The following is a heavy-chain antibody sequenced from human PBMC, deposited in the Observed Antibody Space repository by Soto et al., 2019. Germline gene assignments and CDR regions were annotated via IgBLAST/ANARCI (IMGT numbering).Heavy chain of an antibody. V-gene: IGHV1-69*06. D-gene: IGHD1-1*01. Sequence: QVPLVQSGAEVKKPGSSVKVSCKASGGTFSSYAISWVRQAPGQGLEWMGGIIPIFGTANYAQKFQGRVTITADKSTSTAYMELSSLRSEDTAVDYCARTGEELERPYYYGMDVWGQGTTVTVSS. CDR1: GGTFSSYA. CDR3: ARTGEELERPYYYGMDV. J-gene: IGHJ6*02. CDR2: IIPIFGTA.